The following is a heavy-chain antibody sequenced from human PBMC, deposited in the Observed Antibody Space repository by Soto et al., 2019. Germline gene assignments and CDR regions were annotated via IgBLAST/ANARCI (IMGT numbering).Heavy chain of an antibody. CDR3: ATSPGPTGRVTSWVWDY. CDR2: FDPEDGET. V-gene: IGHV1-24*01. D-gene: IGHD2-21*01. CDR1: GYTLAELS. J-gene: IGHJ4*02. Sequence: QVQLVQSGAEVKKPGASVKVSCKVSGYTLAELSMHWVRQAPGKGLEWMGGFDPEDGETIYAQRFQGRVTLPEDTSTDTVYMELNSLTSEDTAFYYCATSPGPTGRVTSWVWDYWGQGTLVTVSS.